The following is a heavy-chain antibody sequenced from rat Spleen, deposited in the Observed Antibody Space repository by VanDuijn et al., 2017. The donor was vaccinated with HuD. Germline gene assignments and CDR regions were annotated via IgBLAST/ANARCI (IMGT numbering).Heavy chain of an antibody. D-gene: IGHD1-1*01. CDR3: ARDYYTDGYFDY. CDR2: IWSNGGT. J-gene: IGHJ2*01. CDR1: GFSLTSYN. Sequence: QVQLKESGPGLVQPSQTLSLTCTVSGFSLTSYNVHWIRQPPGKGLEWMGVIWSNGGTDYNSTIKSRLSISRDTSKNQVFLKMNSLHSEDTTTYYCARDYYTDGYFDYWGQGVLVTVSS. V-gene: IGHV2-45*01.